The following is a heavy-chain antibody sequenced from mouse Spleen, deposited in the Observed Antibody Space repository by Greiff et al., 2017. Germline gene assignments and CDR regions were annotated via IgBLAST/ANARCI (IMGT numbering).Heavy chain of an antibody. CDR3: ARPALYDGSHFDY. CDR1: GYTFTDYY. J-gene: IGHJ2*01. CDR2: INPYNGGT. V-gene: IGHV1-19*01. D-gene: IGHD2-1*01. Sequence: SGPVLVKPGASVKMSCKASGYTFTDYYMNWVKQSHGKSLEWIGVINPYNGGTSYNQKFKGKATLTVDKSSSTAYMELNSLTSEDSAVYYCARPALYDGSHFDYWGQGTTLTVSS.